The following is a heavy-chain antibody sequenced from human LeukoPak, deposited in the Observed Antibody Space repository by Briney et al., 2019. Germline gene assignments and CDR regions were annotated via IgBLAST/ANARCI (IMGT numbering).Heavy chain of an antibody. CDR3: AREGGSGSYYPTHFDY. Sequence: GGSLRLSCAASGFTLSSYSMNWVRQAPGKGLEWVSYISSSSSTIYYADSVKGRFTISRDNAKNSLYLQMNSLRAEDTAVYYCAREGGSGSYYPTHFDYWGQGTLVTVSS. J-gene: IGHJ4*02. CDR1: GFTLSSYS. D-gene: IGHD3-10*01. CDR2: ISSSSSTI. V-gene: IGHV3-48*01.